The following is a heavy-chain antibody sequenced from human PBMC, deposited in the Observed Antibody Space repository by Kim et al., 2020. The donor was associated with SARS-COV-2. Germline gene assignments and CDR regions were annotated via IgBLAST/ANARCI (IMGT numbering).Heavy chain of an antibody. J-gene: IGHJ4*02. D-gene: IGHD2-2*01. Sequence: YADSVKGRFTISRDNAKNSLYLQMNSLRAEDTALYYCAKDILGGPAAFDYWGQGTLVTVSS. CDR3: AKDILGGPAAFDY. V-gene: IGHV3-9*01.